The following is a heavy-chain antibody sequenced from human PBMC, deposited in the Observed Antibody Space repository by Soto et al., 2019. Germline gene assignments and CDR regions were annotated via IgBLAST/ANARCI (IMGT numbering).Heavy chain of an antibody. Sequence: GASVKVSCKASGGTFSSYTISWVRQAPGQGLEWMGRIIPILGIANYAQKFQGRVTITADKSTSTAYMELSSLRSEDTAVYYCAREPGIAVAGDYYMDVWGKGTTVSVSS. CDR3: AREPGIAVAGDYYMDV. V-gene: IGHV1-69*04. CDR2: IIPILGIA. CDR1: GGTFSSYT. J-gene: IGHJ6*03. D-gene: IGHD6-19*01.